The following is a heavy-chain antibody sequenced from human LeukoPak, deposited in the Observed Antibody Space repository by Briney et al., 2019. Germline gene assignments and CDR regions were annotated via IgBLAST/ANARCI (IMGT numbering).Heavy chain of an antibody. Sequence: PGGSLRLSCAAPGFTFSSYSMNWVRQAPGKGLEWVSSISSSSSYIYYADSVKGRFTISRDNAKNSLYLQMNSLRAEDTAVYYCARDKRQQLVPAHFDLWGRGTLVTVSS. CDR1: GFTFSSYS. CDR3: ARDKRQQLVPAHFDL. CDR2: ISSSSSYI. D-gene: IGHD6-13*01. J-gene: IGHJ2*01. V-gene: IGHV3-21*01.